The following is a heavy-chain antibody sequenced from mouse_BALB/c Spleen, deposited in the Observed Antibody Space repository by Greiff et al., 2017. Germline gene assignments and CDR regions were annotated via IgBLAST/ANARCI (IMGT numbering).Heavy chain of an antibody. CDR1: GFTFSSYG. CDR2: INSNGGST. CDR3: AREWGSSYFDY. V-gene: IGHV5-6-3*01. J-gene: IGHJ2*01. Sequence: DVMLVESGGGLVQPGGSLKLSCAASGFTFSSYGMSWVRQTPDKRLELVATINSNGGSTYYPDSVKGRFTISRDNAKNTLYLQMSSLKSEDTAMYYCAREWGSSYFDYWGQGTTLTVSS. D-gene: IGHD1-1*01.